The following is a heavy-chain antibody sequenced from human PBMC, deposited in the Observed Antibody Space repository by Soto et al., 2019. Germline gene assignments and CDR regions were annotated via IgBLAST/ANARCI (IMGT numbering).Heavy chain of an antibody. CDR3: AKEVDSSGLDY. D-gene: IGHD6-19*01. CDR2: ISWNSGSI. V-gene: IGHV3-9*01. J-gene: IGHJ4*02. Sequence: GGSLRLSCAASGFTFDDYAMHWVRQAPGKGLEWVSGISWNSGSIGYADSVKGRLTISRDNAKNSLYLQMNSLRAEDTALYYCAKEVDSSGLDYWGQGTLVTVSS. CDR1: GFTFDDYA.